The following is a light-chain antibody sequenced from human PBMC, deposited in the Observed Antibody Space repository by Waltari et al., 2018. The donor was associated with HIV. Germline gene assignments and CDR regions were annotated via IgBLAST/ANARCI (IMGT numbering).Light chain of an antibody. CDR1: SSNIGTNY. CDR2: ENN. CDR3: GTWDSSLSAGV. J-gene: IGLJ3*02. V-gene: IGLV1-51*02. Sequence: QSVLTQPPSVSAAPGQKVTISCSGTSSNIGTNYVSWYQQLPGTAPKLRIYENNKRPSGSPDRFSGSKSGTSATLGITGLQTGDEADYYCGTWDSSLSAGVFGGGTKVTV.